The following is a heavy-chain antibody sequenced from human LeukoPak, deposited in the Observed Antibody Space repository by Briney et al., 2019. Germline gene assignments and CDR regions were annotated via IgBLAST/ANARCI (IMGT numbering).Heavy chain of an antibody. CDR1: GFTFSCYG. CDR2: IPYDGSNK. CDR3: AKGSGWSTRLFDY. J-gene: IGHJ4*02. V-gene: IGHV3-30*02. D-gene: IGHD6-19*01. Sequence: GGSLRLSCAASGFTFSCYGMHWVRRAPGKGLEWVAFIPYDGSNKYYADSVKGRFTISRYNSKNTLSLQMNSLRGEDTAVYYCAKGSGWSTRLFDYWGQGTLVTVSS.